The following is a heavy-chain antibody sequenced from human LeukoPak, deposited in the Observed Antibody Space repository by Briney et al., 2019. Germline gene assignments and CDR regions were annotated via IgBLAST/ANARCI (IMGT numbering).Heavy chain of an antibody. Sequence: WGSLRLSCAASGFTFSSYGMHWVRQAPGKGLEWVAFIRYDGSNKFYADSVQGRFTISRDNSKKTLYLQMNSLRAEDTAVYYCAKDPAARPLRLITDDALDIWGQGTMVTVSS. CDR1: GFTFSSYG. CDR2: IRYDGSNK. V-gene: IGHV3-30*02. CDR3: AKDPAARPLRLITDDALDI. J-gene: IGHJ3*02. D-gene: IGHD2-21*02.